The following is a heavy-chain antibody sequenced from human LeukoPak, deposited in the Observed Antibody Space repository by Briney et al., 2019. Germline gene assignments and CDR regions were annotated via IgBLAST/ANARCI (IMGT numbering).Heavy chain of an antibody. CDR1: GGSFSGYY. Sequence: SETLSLTCAVYGGSFSGYYWSWIRQPPGKGLEWIGEINHSGSTNYNPSLKSRVTISVDTSKNQFSLKLSSVTAADTAVYYCASPNYYDSSGYYPALRYWGQGTLVTVSS. J-gene: IGHJ4*02. D-gene: IGHD3-22*01. CDR3: ASPNYYDSSGYYPALRY. CDR2: INHSGST. V-gene: IGHV4-34*01.